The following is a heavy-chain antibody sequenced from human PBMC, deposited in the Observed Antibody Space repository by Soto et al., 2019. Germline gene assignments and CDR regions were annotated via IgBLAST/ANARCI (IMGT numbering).Heavy chain of an antibody. CDR3: ARGYCSSTSCLPFDY. D-gene: IGHD2-2*01. CDR2: IIPILGIA. V-gene: IGHV1-69*02. J-gene: IGHJ4*02. CDR1: GGTFSSYT. Sequence: QVQLVQSGAEVKKPGSSVKVSCKASGGTFSSYTISWVRQAPGQGLEWMGRIIPILGIANYAQKFQGRVTITADKSTSTGYMELSSLRSEDTAVYYCARGYCSSTSCLPFDYWGQGTLVTVSS.